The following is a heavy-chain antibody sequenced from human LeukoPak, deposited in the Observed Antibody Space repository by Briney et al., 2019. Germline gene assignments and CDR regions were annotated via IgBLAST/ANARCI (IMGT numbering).Heavy chain of an antibody. CDR2: ISGSGGST. CDR1: GFTFSSYG. V-gene: IGHV3-23*01. CDR3: AKGSGLVAEYQLN. D-gene: IGHD2-2*01. Sequence: GGTLRLSCAASGFTFSSYGMSWVRQAPGKGLEWVSAISGSGGSTYYADSVKGRFTISRDNSKNTLYLQMNSLRAEDTAVYYCAKGSGLVAEYQLNWGQGTLVTVSS. J-gene: IGHJ4*02.